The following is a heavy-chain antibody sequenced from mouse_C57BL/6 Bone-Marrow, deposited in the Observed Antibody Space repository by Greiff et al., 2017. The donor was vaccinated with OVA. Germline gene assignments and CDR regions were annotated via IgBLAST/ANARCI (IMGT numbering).Heavy chain of an antibody. J-gene: IGHJ4*01. Sequence: QVQLQQSGAELARPGASVKLSCKASGYTFTSYGISWVKQRTGQGLEWIGEIYPRSGNTYYNEKFKGKATLTADKSSSTAYMELRSLTSEDSAVYFCARVNYGSSPRAMDYWGQGTSVTVSS. CDR2: IYPRSGNT. V-gene: IGHV1-81*01. D-gene: IGHD1-1*01. CDR1: GYTFTSYG. CDR3: ARVNYGSSPRAMDY.